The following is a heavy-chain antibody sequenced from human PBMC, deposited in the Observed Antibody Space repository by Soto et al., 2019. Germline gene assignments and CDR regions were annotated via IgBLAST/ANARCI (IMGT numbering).Heavy chain of an antibody. CDR2: ISGSGGST. J-gene: IGHJ4*02. CDR1: GFTFSTYA. D-gene: IGHD6-19*01. CDR3: AKDRKSGSGWYWDY. V-gene: IGHV3-23*01. Sequence: GGSLRLSCAASGFTFSTYAMSWVRQAPGKGLEWVSGISGSGGSTYYADSVKGRFTISRDNSNNTLYLQMSSLRTEDTAVYYCAKDRKSGSGWYWDYWGQGTLVTVSS.